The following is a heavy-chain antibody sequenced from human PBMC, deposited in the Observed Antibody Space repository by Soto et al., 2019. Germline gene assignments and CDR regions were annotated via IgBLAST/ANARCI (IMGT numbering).Heavy chain of an antibody. CDR3: VEGWNDF. CDR2: IKSRSDGGAR. CDR1: GCMFSSAW. D-gene: IGHD1-1*01. J-gene: IGHJ4*02. Sequence: EVKVVESGGDFVKPGGSLRLSCATSGCMFSSAWMSWVRQAPGKGLEWVGRIKSRSDGGARDYAAPVKGRFNISRDDSKHMVYLQMDSLKVEDSAVYYCVEGWNDFWGQGTLVTVSS. V-gene: IGHV3-15*01.